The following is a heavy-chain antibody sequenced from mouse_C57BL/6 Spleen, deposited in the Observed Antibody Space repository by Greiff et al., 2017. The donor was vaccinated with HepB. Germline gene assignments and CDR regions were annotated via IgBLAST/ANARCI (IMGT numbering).Heavy chain of an antibody. Sequence: VQLQQPGAELVKPGASVKLSCKASGYTFTSYWMHWVKQRPGQGLEWIGMIHPNSGSTNYNEKFKSKATLTVDKSSSTAYMQLSSLTSEDSAVYYCARSQLGRGYAMDYWGQGTSVTVSS. V-gene: IGHV1-64*01. CDR1: GYTFTSYW. J-gene: IGHJ4*01. CDR2: IHPNSGST. D-gene: IGHD4-1*02. CDR3: ARSQLGRGYAMDY.